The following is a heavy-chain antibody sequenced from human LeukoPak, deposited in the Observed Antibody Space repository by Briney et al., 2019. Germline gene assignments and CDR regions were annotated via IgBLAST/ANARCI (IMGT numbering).Heavy chain of an antibody. CDR3: ARVTNSPPDPLDYYNMVV. D-gene: IGHD1-14*01. CDR1: GDSISSFY. V-gene: IGHV4-59*01. Sequence: SETLSPTCTVSGDSISSFYWSWIRQPPGKGLEYIGYIYYSGSTNYNPSLKSRVTISLDTSKNQFSLKLSSVTAAYTAMYYCARVTNSPPDPLDYYNMVVWGEGTTVTVSS. CDR2: IYYSGST. J-gene: IGHJ6*03.